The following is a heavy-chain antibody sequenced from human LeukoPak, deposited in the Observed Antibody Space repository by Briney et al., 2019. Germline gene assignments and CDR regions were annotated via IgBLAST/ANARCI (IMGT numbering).Heavy chain of an antibody. CDR1: GFTFSSYG. J-gene: IGHJ4*02. CDR3: ARDRAQYQLPVYFFDY. CDR2: IWYDGSNK. V-gene: IGHV3-33*01. D-gene: IGHD2-2*01. Sequence: PGGSLRLSCAASGFTFSSYGMPWVRQAPGKGLEWVAVIWYDGSNKYYADSVKGRFTISRDNSKNTLYLQMNSLRAEDTAVYYCARDRAQYQLPVYFFDYWGQGTLVTVSS.